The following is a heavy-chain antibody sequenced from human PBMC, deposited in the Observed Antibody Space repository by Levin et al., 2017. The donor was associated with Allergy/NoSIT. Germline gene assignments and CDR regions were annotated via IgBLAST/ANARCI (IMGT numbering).Heavy chain of an antibody. V-gene: IGHV4-39*07. CDR2: IYYGGST. J-gene: IGHJ2*01. CDR3: AREFCSGGSCFRNWYFDL. CDR1: GGSISSISTSTYY. Sequence: SETLSLTCTVSGGSISSISTSTYYWGWIRRPPGKGLEWIGSIYYGGSTYYNPSLKSRAIISVESSVDTSKNQFSLWLNSATAADTAVYYCAREFCSGGSCFRNWYFDLWGRGTLVSVSS. D-gene: IGHD2-15*01.